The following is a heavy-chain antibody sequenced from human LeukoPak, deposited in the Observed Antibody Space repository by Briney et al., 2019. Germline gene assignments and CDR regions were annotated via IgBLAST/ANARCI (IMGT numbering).Heavy chain of an antibody. CDR1: GGSISSGDYY. CDR3: ARAGVVAYRLYYFHMDV. CDR2: IYYSGST. V-gene: IGHV4-30-4*08. J-gene: IGHJ6*03. Sequence: PSETLSLTCTVSGGSISSGDYYWSWIRQPPGKGLEWIGYIYYSGSTYYNPSLKSRVTISTDTSKNQFSLKLTSVTAADTAMYYCARAGVVAYRLYYFHMDVWGNGTTVTVSS. D-gene: IGHD3-3*01.